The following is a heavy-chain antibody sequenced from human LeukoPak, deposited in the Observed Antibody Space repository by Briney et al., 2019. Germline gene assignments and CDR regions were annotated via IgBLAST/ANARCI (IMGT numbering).Heavy chain of an antibody. CDR3: AREYSSSSDYYYYMDV. J-gene: IGHJ6*03. Sequence: SVKVSCKASGYTFTSYDINWVRQATGQGLEWMGGIIPIFGTANYAQKFQGRVTITTDESTSTAYMELSSLRSEDTAVYYCAREYSSSSDYYYYMDVWGKGTTVTVSS. V-gene: IGHV1-69*05. CDR1: GYTFTSYD. CDR2: IIPIFGTA. D-gene: IGHD6-6*01.